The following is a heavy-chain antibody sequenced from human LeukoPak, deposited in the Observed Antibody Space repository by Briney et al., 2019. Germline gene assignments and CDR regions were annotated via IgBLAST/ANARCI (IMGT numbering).Heavy chain of an antibody. V-gene: IGHV4-39*07. Sequence: SETLSLTCTVSGGSISSSSYYWGWIRQPPGKGLEWIGSIYHSGSTYYNPSLKSRVTIAVETSKNQFSLKLSSVTAADTAVYYCANIWSGYRNAFDIWGQGTMVTVSS. CDR3: ANIWSGYRNAFDI. J-gene: IGHJ3*02. CDR1: GGSISSSSYY. CDR2: IYHSGST. D-gene: IGHD3-3*01.